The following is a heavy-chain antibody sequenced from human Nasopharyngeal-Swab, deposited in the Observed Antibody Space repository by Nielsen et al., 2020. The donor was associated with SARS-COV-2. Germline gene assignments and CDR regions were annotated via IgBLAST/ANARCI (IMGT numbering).Heavy chain of an antibody. J-gene: IGHJ6*02. D-gene: IGHD2-2*01. CDR3: ARRGRCSGSSCDMDV. V-gene: IGHV1-46*01. Sequence: ASVKVSCKASGYTFTSYYMHWVRQDPGQGLEWMGIINPSGGSTSYAQKFQGRVTMTRDTSTSTVYMELSSLRSEDTAVYYCARRGRCSGSSCDMDVWGQGTTVTVSS. CDR1: GYTFTSYY. CDR2: INPSGGST.